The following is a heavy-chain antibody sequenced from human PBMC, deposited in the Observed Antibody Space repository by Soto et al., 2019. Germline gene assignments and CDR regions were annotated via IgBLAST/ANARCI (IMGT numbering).Heavy chain of an antibody. J-gene: IGHJ6*03. CDR3: ARHMSIAAPRGKTGGAQRRGYYYYYYMDV. CDR1: GYTFTSYA. Sequence: ASVKVSCKASGYTFTSYAISWVRQAPGQGLEWMGWISAYNVNTNYAQKLQGRVTMTTDTSTSTAYMELSSVTAADTAVYYCARHMSIAAPRGKTGGAQRRGYYYYYYMDVWGKGTTVTVSS. V-gene: IGHV1-18*01. D-gene: IGHD6-6*01. CDR2: ISAYNVNT.